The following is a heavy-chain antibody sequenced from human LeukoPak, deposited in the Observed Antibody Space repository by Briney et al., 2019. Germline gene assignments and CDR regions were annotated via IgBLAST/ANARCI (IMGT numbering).Heavy chain of an antibody. CDR1: GYIFTGYY. D-gene: IGHD3-22*01. V-gene: IGHV1-2*02. J-gene: IGHJ4*02. Sequence: ASVKVSCKTSGYIFTGYYIHWVRQAPGKGLEWMGWMDPHSGGTNYAQKFQGRVTMTSDTSINTAYMELSSLRSEDTAVYYCARAYYHDSSDYYFPLDYWGQGTLVTVSS. CDR2: MDPHSGGT. CDR3: ARAYYHDSSDYYFPLDY.